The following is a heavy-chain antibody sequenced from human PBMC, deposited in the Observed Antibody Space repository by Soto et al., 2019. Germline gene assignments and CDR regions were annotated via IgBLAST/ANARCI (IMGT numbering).Heavy chain of an antibody. Sequence: ASVKVSCKASGYTFTSYAMHWVRQAPGQRLEWMGWINAGNGNTKYSQKFQGRVTITRDTSASTAYMELSSLRSEDTAVYYCARGGIVVVPAASYYYYMDVWGKGTTVTVSS. D-gene: IGHD2-2*01. J-gene: IGHJ6*03. CDR1: GYTFTSYA. V-gene: IGHV1-3*01. CDR2: INAGNGNT. CDR3: ARGGIVVVPAASYYYYMDV.